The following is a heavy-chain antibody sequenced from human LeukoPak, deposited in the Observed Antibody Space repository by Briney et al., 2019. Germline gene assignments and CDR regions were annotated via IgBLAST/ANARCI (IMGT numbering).Heavy chain of an antibody. CDR2: ISGSGGST. CDR1: GFTFSSYA. Sequence: GGSLRLSCAASGFTFSSYAMSWLRQAPGKGLEWFSAISGSGGSTYYADSVKGRFTLSRDNSKNTLYLQMNSMRAEDTAVYYCAKGVRGYYDILTGYSVGYFDYWGQGSLVTVSS. J-gene: IGHJ4*02. D-gene: IGHD3-9*01. CDR3: AKGVRGYYDILTGYSVGYFDY. V-gene: IGHV3-23*01.